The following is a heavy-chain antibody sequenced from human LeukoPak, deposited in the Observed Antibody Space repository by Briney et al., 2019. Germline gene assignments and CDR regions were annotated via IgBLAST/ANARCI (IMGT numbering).Heavy chain of an antibody. CDR3: AKVADSSSWYYFDF. CDR2: ISGSGGNT. J-gene: IGHJ4*02. V-gene: IGHV3-23*01. Sequence: GGTLSLSCAASGFTCSSYAMSWVGQAPGKELEWVSGISGSGGNTYYADPVKGRFTISRDNSKNTLWRQMNSLRGVDMAVYYCAKVADSSSWYYFDFWGQGTLVTVSS. D-gene: IGHD6-13*01. CDR1: GFTCSSYA.